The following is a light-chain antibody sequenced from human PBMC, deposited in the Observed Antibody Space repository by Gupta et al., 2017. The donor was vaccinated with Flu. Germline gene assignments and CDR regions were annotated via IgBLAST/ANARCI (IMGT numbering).Light chain of an antibody. CDR2: AAS. CDR1: QGISSY. CDR3: QQYYSYPYT. J-gene: IGKJ2*01. V-gene: IGKV1-8*01. Sequence: GDRVTITCRASQGISSYLAWYQQKPGKAPKLLIYAASTLQSGVPSRFSGSGSGTDFTLTISCLQSEDLATYYCQQYYSYPYTFGQGTKLEIK.